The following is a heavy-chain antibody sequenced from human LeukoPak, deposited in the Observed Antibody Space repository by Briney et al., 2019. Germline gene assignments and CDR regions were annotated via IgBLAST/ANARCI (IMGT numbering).Heavy chain of an antibody. Sequence: SETLSLTCTVSGGPLSAYYWTWIRQPPGKGLEWIGYIYDNGNTNYNPSLKSRVTISVDTSKNQFSLKLSSVTAADTAVYYCATGETGSTLGGYWGQGTPVTVSS. J-gene: IGHJ4*02. CDR3: ATGETGSTLGGY. CDR2: IYDNGNT. V-gene: IGHV4-59*03. D-gene: IGHD1-1*01. CDR1: GGPLSAYY.